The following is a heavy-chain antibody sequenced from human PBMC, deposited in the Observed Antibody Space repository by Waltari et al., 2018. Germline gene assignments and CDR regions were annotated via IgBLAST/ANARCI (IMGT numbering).Heavy chain of an antibody. Sequence: EVQLVESGGGLVQPGGSLRLSCAALGSTFSSYSLNWVRQAPGKGLEWVSYISSSSSTIYYADSVKGRFTISRDNAKNSLYLQMNSLRAEDTAVYYCARGGIVGALDYWGQGTLVTVSS. CDR2: ISSSSSTI. D-gene: IGHD1-26*01. J-gene: IGHJ4*02. CDR1: GSTFSSYS. CDR3: ARGGIVGALDY. V-gene: IGHV3-48*01.